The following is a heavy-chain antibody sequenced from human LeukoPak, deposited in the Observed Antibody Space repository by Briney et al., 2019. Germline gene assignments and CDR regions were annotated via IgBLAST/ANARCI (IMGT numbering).Heavy chain of an antibody. J-gene: IGHJ4*02. V-gene: IGHV3-21*01. CDR2: ISSSSSYI. CDR1: GFTFSSYA. D-gene: IGHD3-10*01. CDR3: ASLWFGELLRMDY. Sequence: PGGSLRLSCAASGFTFSSYAMSWVRQAPGKGLECVSSISSSSSYIYYADSVKGRFTISRDNAKNSLYLQMNSLRAEDTAVYYCASLWFGELLRMDYWGQGTLVTVSS.